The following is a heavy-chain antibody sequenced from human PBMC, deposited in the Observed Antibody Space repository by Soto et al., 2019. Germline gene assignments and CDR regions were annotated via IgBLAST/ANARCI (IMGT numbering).Heavy chain of an antibody. Sequence: GASVKVSCKASGGTFSSYAISWVRQAPGQGLEWMGGIIPIFGTANYAQKFQGRVTITADESTSTAYMELSSLRSEDTAVYYCARNSATMIVVPQAFDIWGQGTMVTVSS. CDR3: ARNSATMIVVPQAFDI. J-gene: IGHJ3*02. D-gene: IGHD3-22*01. CDR2: IIPIFGTA. CDR1: GGTFSSYA. V-gene: IGHV1-69*13.